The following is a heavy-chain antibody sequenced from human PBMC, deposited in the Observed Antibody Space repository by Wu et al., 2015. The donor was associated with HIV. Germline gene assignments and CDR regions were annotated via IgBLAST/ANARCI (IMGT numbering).Heavy chain of an antibody. CDR2: IRYDGNNI. D-gene: IGHD3-22*01. CDR1: RFTFDIYG. Sequence: QVQLVESGGGVVQPGGSLRLSCAASRFTFDIYGMHWVRQAPGKGLEWVAFIRYDGNNINYADSVKGRFTISRDNYKNTLSLQMNNLRSEDTAVYFCAKDRYSDTSAKGYYFDSWGQGTLVTVSS. CDR3: AKDRYSDTSAKGYYFDS. J-gene: IGHJ4*02. V-gene: IGHV3-30*02.